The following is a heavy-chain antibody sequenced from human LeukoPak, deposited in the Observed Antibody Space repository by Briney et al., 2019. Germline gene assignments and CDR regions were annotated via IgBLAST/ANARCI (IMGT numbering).Heavy chain of an antibody. Sequence: GESLKISCKGSGYSFTSYWIGWVRQMPGKGLEWMGIIYPGDSDTRYSPSFQGQVTISADKSISTAYLQWSSLKASDTAMYYCARLGMVRGVISHHGAFDIWGQGTMVTVSS. V-gene: IGHV5-51*01. CDR2: IYPGDSDT. J-gene: IGHJ3*02. D-gene: IGHD3-10*01. CDR3: ARLGMVRGVISHHGAFDI. CDR1: GYSFTSYW.